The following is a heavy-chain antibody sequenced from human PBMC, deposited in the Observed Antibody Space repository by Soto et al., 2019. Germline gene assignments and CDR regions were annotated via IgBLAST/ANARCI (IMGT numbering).Heavy chain of an antibody. Sequence: GGSLRLSCAASGFTFSDHYMDWVRQAPGKGLEWVGRIRNKANSYTTDHAASVKGRFTISREDSRNSVYLQMNTLKTDDTAVYYCARVLNRYYGMDVWGQGTTVTVSS. CDR3: ARVLNRYYGMDV. V-gene: IGHV3-72*01. CDR1: GFTFSDHY. CDR2: IRNKANSYTT. J-gene: IGHJ6*02.